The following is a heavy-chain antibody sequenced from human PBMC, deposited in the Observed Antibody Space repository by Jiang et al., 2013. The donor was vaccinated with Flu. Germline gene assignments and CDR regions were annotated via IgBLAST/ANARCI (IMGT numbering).Heavy chain of an antibody. CDR2: INHIFGTT. D-gene: IGHD5-18*01. J-gene: IGHJ4*02. Sequence: GAEVKKPGSSVKVSCKSSGGSFSSYAMNWVRQAPGQGLEWMGGINHIFGTTEYAHKFRGRVTITSDKSTSTAYMDLSSLRSEDTAIYYCARSSWGYGYGPFEYWGQGTLVTVSS. V-gene: IGHV1-69*06. CDR1: GGSFSSYA. CDR3: ARSSWGYGYGPFEY.